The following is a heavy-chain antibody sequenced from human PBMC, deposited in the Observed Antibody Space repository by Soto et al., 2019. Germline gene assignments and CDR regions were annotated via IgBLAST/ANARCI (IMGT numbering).Heavy chain of an antibody. CDR2: SRNKVNGYTT. J-gene: IGHJ6*02. CDR1: GFIFSDQY. V-gene: IGHV3-72*01. D-gene: IGHD2-21*01. Sequence: GGSLRLSCAVSGFIFSDQYMDWVRQAPGKGLEWVGRSRNKVNGYTTEYAASVKGRFTISRDDSKGALFLQMKSLKTEDTAVYYCAREGAGDWQHNYYYYAMDVWGQGTTVTVSS. CDR3: AREGAGDWQHNYYYYAMDV.